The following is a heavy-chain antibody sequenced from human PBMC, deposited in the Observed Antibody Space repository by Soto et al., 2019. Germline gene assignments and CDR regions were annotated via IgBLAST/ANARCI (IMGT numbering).Heavy chain of an antibody. CDR1: GYTFTSFY. V-gene: IGHV1-46*01. D-gene: IGHD3-3*02. Sequence: QVQLVQSGAEVKNPGASVKLSCKASGYTFTSFYIHWVRQAPGQGLEWMAIINPNGGSTNYAPNLQGRVTQTTDTSTHTVYIELSSLGTEDTAGYYCARGLTLGDYWGQGPLVTVSA. CDR3: ARGLTLGDY. CDR2: INPNGGST. J-gene: IGHJ4*02.